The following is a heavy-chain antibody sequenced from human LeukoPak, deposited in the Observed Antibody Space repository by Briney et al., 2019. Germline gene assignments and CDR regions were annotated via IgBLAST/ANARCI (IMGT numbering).Heavy chain of an antibody. V-gene: IGHV3-33*01. J-gene: IGHJ4*02. D-gene: IGHD6-19*01. CDR3: ARVSTDWSLDY. CDR2: IWYDGTNT. Sequence: GGSLRLSCAASGFTFSSYGMHWVRQAPGKGLEWVAVIWYDGTNTYYADSVKGRFTISRDNAKSSLYLQMNSLRDEDTAVYYCARVSTDWSLDYWGQGTLVTVSS. CDR1: GFTFSSYG.